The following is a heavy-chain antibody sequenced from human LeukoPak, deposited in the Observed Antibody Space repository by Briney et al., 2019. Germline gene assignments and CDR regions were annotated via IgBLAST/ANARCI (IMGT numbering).Heavy chain of an antibody. Sequence: SVKVSCKVSGFIFTSSAVQWVRQARGQRLAWIGWIVVGSGNTNYAQKFQERVTITTDMSTSTAYMELSSLRSEDTAVYYCAAHCSSTSCYVVDYWGQGTLVTVSS. CDR2: IVVGSGNT. CDR1: GFIFTSSA. V-gene: IGHV1-58*01. J-gene: IGHJ4*02. D-gene: IGHD2-2*01. CDR3: AAHCSSTSCYVVDY.